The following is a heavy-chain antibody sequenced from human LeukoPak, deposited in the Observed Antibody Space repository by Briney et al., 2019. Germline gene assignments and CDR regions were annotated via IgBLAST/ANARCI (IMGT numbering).Heavy chain of an antibody. CDR3: ARGALPTYYYDSSGYYFDY. V-gene: IGHV1-69*06. CDR1: GGTFSSYA. D-gene: IGHD3-22*01. J-gene: IGHJ4*02. CDR2: IIPIFGTA. Sequence: GASVKVSCKASGGTFSSYAISWVRQAPGQGLEWMGGIIPIFGTANYAQKFQGRVTITADKSTSTAYMELSSLRSEDTAVYYCARGALPTYYYDSSGYYFDYWGQGTLVTVSS.